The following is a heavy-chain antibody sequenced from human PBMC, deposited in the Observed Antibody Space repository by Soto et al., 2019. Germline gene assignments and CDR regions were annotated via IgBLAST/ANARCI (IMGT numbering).Heavy chain of an antibody. CDR2: IYYSGST. Sequence: QVQLQESGPGLVKPSETLSLTCTVSGGSISSYYWSWIRQPPGKGLEWIGYIYYSGSTNYNPSLTSLVTIAVDTSMNQFSLKLSAVTAADTAVYYCARSRPGYSSGWRIDYWGQGTLVTVSS. CDR1: GGSISSYY. J-gene: IGHJ4*02. D-gene: IGHD6-19*01. V-gene: IGHV4-59*01. CDR3: ARSRPGYSSGWRIDY.